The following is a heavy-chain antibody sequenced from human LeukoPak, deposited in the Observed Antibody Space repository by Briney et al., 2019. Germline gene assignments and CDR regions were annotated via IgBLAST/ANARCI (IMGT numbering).Heavy chain of an antibody. J-gene: IGHJ4*02. CDR2: INHSGST. CDR1: GGSFSGYY. D-gene: IGHD6-13*01. Sequence: SETPSLTCAVYGGSFSGYYWSWIRQPPGKGLEWIGEINHSGSTNYNPSLKSRVTISVDTSKNQFSLKLSSVTAADTAVYYCARVRYSSSWYPFYFDYWGQGTLVTVSS. CDR3: ARVRYSSSWYPFYFDY. V-gene: IGHV4-34*01.